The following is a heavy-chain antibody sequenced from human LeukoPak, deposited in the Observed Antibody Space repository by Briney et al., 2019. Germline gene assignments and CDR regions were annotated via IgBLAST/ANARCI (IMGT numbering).Heavy chain of an antibody. CDR2: IIPILGIA. CDR1: GGTFSSYA. D-gene: IGHD3-22*01. V-gene: IGHV1-69*04. Sequence: GASVKVSCRASGGTFSSYAISWVRQAPGQGLEWMGRIIPILGIANYAQKFQGRVTITADKSTSTAYMELSSLRSEDTAVYYCARDRVPRYYDSSGYYNYYFDYWGQGTLVTVSS. CDR3: ARDRVPRYYDSSGYYNYYFDY. J-gene: IGHJ4*02.